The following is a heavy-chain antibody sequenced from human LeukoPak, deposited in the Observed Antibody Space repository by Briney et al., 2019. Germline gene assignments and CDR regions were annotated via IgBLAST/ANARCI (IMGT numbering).Heavy chain of an antibody. Sequence: SETLSLTCTVSGGSISSYYWGWIRQPPGKGLEWIGYIYYSGSTNYNPSLKSRVTISVDTSKNQFSLKLRSVTAADTAVYYCARDPRGSSSSGFDHWGQGTLVTVSS. J-gene: IGHJ5*02. CDR2: IYYSGST. CDR1: GGSISSYY. D-gene: IGHD6-6*01. V-gene: IGHV4-59*01. CDR3: ARDPRGSSSSGFDH.